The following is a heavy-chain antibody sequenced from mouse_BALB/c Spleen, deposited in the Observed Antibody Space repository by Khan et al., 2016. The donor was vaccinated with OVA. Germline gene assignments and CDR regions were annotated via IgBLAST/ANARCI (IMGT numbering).Heavy chain of an antibody. J-gene: IGHJ4*01. CDR3: ARQPYYHYYIMDY. CDR2: IWSDGST. CDR1: GFSLTNYG. V-gene: IGHV2-6-1*01. D-gene: IGHD2-10*01. Sequence: VQLQESGPPLVAPSQSLSITCTISGFSLTNYGVHWVRQPPGKGLEWLVVIWSDGSTTYNSALKSRLSISKDNSKSQVFLKMNSLQTDDTAMYYCARQPYYHYYIMDYWGQGTSVTVSS.